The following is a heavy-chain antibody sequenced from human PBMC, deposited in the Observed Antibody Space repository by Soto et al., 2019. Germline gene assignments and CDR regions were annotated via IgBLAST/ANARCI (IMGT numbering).Heavy chain of an antibody. CDR3: ARAGDIVVVPAAQGYYYYMDV. CDR1: GGSISSYY. CDR2: IYYSGGT. J-gene: IGHJ6*03. D-gene: IGHD2-2*01. Sequence: SETLSLTCTVSGGSISSYYWSWIRQPPGKGLEWIGYIYYSGGTNYNPSLKSRVTISVDTSKNQFSLKLSSVTAADTAVYYCARAGDIVVVPAAQGYYYYMDVWGKGTTVTVSS. V-gene: IGHV4-59*01.